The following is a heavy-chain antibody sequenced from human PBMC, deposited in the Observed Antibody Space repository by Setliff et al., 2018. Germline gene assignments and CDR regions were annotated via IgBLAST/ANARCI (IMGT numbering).Heavy chain of an antibody. CDR2: IIPVLGMT. CDR3: ARGPSPTVTPSRLIYFYHMDV. Sequence: SVKVSCKAPGDPFNAYGVSWVRQAPGQGLGWMGAIIPVLGMTDYAQKFQGRLTITADQSTTTVYMELSSLRFDDTALYYCARGPSPTVTPSRLIYFYHMDVWGTGTTVTVSS. D-gene: IGHD4-17*01. V-gene: IGHV1-69*10. J-gene: IGHJ6*03. CDR1: GDPFNAYG.